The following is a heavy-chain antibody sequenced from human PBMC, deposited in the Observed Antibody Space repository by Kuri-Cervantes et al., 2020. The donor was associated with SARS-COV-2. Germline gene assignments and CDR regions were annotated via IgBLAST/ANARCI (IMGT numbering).Heavy chain of an antibody. CDR2: IIPIFGTA. CDR3: ARPPRGYYYMDV. D-gene: IGHD3-10*01. J-gene: IGHJ6*03. Sequence: TVKVSCKASGGTFSSFAISWVRQAPGQGLEWMGRIIPIFGTANYAQKFQGRVTITADESTSTAYLQWSSLKASDTAMYYCARPPRGYYYMDVWGKGTTVTVSS. V-gene: IGHV1-69*13. CDR1: GGTFSSFA.